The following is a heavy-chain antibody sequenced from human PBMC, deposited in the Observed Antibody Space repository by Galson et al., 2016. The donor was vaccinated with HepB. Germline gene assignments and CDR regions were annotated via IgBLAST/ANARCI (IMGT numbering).Heavy chain of an antibody. CDR3: ASGFCASISCPLVHY. CDR1: GFTFTSYP. V-gene: IGHV3-30*04. D-gene: IGHD1-14*01. J-gene: IGHJ4*02. Sequence: SLRLSCAASGFTFTSYPIHWVRQAPGKGLEWVGVTSFDGSRVYYAESVDGRFTISRDNSQNTVYLQMQNLKTEDTALYYCASGFCASISCPLVHYWGQGAQVTVSS. CDR2: TSFDGSRV.